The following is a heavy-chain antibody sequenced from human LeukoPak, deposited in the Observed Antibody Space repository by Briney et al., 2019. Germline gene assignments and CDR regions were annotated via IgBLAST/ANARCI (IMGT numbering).Heavy chain of an antibody. CDR1: GYTFTSYY. J-gene: IGHJ4*02. CDR3: AREVGGYCSSTSCYYSY. D-gene: IGHD2-2*01. CDR2: ISAYNGNT. Sequence: ASVKVSCKASGYTFTSYYMHWVRQAPGQGLEWMGWISAYNGNTNYAQKLQGRVTMTTDTSTSTAYMELRSLRSDDTAVYYCAREVGGYCSSTSCYYSYWGQGTLVTVSS. V-gene: IGHV1-18*04.